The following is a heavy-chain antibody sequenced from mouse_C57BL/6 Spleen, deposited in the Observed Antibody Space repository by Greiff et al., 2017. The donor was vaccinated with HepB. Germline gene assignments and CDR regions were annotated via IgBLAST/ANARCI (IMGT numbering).Heavy chain of an antibody. CDR2: INPSSGYT. CDR1: GYTFTSYW. V-gene: IGHV1-7*01. CDR3: ERRAVVRNYYAMDY. D-gene: IGHD1-1*01. Sequence: QVTLKECGAELAKPGASVKLSCKASGYTFTSYWMHWVKQRPGQGLEWIGYINPSSGYTKYNQKFKDKATLTADKSSSTAYMQLSNLTYEDSAVYYSERRAVVRNYYAMDYWGQGTSVTVSS. J-gene: IGHJ4*01.